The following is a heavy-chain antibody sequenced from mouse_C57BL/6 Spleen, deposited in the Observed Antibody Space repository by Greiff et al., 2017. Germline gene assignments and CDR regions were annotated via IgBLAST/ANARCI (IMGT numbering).Heavy chain of an antibody. Sequence: EVNLVESGGDLVKPGGSLKLSCAASGFTFSSYGMSWVRQTPDKRLEWVATISSGGSYTYYPDSVKGRFTISRDNAKNTLYLQMSSLKSEDTAMYYCAITGKDWYFDVWGTGTTVTVAS. V-gene: IGHV5-6*01. D-gene: IGHD4-1*01. CDR2: ISSGGSYT. CDR1: GFTFSSYG. CDR3: AITGKDWYFDV. J-gene: IGHJ1*03.